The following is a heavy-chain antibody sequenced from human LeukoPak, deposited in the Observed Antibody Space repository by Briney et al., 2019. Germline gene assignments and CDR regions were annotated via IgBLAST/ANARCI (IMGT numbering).Heavy chain of an antibody. CDR2: IRSKANNYAT. CDR3: TRRFSDDSSGYFSY. J-gene: IGHJ4*02. CDR1: GFTFSGSA. Sequence: GGSLRLSCAASGFTFSGSAMHCVRQASGKGLEWVGRIRSKANNYATAYAASVKGRFTISRDDSKNTAYLQMNSLITEDTAVYYCTRRFSDDSSGYFSYWGLGTLVTVSS. D-gene: IGHD3-22*01. V-gene: IGHV3-73*01.